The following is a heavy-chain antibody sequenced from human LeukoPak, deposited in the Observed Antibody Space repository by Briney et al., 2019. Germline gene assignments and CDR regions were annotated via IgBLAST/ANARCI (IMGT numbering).Heavy chain of an antibody. CDR1: GFTFSSYS. J-gene: IGHJ4*02. CDR2: ISSSSSYI. Sequence: GSLRLSCAASGFTFSSYSMNWVRQAPGKGLEWVSSISSSSSYIYYADSAKGRFTISRDNAKNSLYLQMNSLRAEDTAVYYCARDLRALRLSIAVPDYWGQGTLVTVSS. V-gene: IGHV3-21*01. D-gene: IGHD6-19*01. CDR3: ARDLRALRLSIAVPDY.